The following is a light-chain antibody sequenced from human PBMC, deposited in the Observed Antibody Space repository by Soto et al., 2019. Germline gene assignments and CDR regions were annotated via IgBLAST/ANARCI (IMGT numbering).Light chain of an antibody. CDR2: EVN. CDR3: SSYAGSNTPYV. CDR1: SSDVGGYNY. Sequence: QSALTQPPSASGSPGQSVTISCTGTSSDVGGYNYVSWYQHHPGNAPKLMIYEVNKRTSGVSDRFSGSKSGNTASLTVSGLQAEDEADYYCSSYAGSNTPYVFGTGTKVTVL. V-gene: IGLV2-8*01. J-gene: IGLJ1*01.